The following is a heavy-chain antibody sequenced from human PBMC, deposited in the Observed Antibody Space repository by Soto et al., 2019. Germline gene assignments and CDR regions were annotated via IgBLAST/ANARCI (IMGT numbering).Heavy chain of an antibody. CDR3: AKGMDYYYYYMDV. V-gene: IGHV3-23*01. J-gene: IGHJ6*03. Sequence: EVQLLESGGGLVQPGGSLRLSCAASGFTFSSYAMDWVRQAPGKGLEWVSAISGDGGRTYYAASVRGRFTISRDDSKNTMYLQMDSLGAEDTAIYYCAKGMDYYYYYMDVWGKGTTVTVSS. D-gene: IGHD2-8*01. CDR2: ISGDGGRT. CDR1: GFTFSSYA.